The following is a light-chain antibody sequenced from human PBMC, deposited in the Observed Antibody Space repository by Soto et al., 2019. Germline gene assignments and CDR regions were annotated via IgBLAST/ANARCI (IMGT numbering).Light chain of an antibody. V-gene: IGKV3-20*01. CDR1: QSVNSSY. J-gene: IGKJ1*01. CDR3: QHHGSPWT. Sequence: EIVLTQSPGTLSLSPGERATLSCRASQSVNSSYLAWYQQKPGQAPRLLMYGASSRATGIPDRFSGSGSGTDFTLTISRLEPEDFAVYYCQHHGSPWTFGQGTKVEIK. CDR2: GAS.